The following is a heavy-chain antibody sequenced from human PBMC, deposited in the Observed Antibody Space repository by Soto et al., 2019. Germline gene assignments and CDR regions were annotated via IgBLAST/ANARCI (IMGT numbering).Heavy chain of an antibody. V-gene: IGHV3-21*01. J-gene: IGHJ4*02. CDR1: GFTFSSYS. CDR2: ISSSSSYI. Sequence: PGWSLRLSCAASGFTFSSYSMNWVRQAPGKGLEWVSSISSSSSYIYYADSVKGRFTVSRDNAKNSLYLQMNSLRAEDTAVYYCARVLSEGCSGGSCYSVGGFDYWGQGTLVTVSS. CDR3: ARVLSEGCSGGSCYSVGGFDY. D-gene: IGHD2-15*01.